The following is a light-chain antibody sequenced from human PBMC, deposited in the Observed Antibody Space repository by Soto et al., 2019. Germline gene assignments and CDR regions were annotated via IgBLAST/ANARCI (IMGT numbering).Light chain of an antibody. CDR1: KLGDQY. V-gene: IGLV3-1*01. CDR3: QAWHSSPAV. Sequence: SYELTQPPSLSVSPGQTASITCSGDKLGDQYACWYQQKPGQSPVLVIYQDSKRPSGIPERFSGSNSGNTATLTISGTQAMDEADYYCQAWHSSPAVFGPGTKLTVL. J-gene: IGLJ1*01. CDR2: QDS.